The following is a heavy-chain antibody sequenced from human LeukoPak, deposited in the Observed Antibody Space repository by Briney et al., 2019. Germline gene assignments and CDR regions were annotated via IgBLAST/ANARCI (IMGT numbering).Heavy chain of an antibody. D-gene: IGHD2-2*01. CDR3: AKEGCSSINCYCNC. Sequence: PGGSLRLSCAASGFAFSTYAMSWVRQAPGKGLEWVSTISDNSGSTSYTDSVKGRFTISRDNSKNTLHLQMNSLRAEDTAVYYCAKEGCSSINCYCNCWGQGTLVTVSS. V-gene: IGHV3-23*01. CDR1: GFAFSTYA. CDR2: ISDNSGST. J-gene: IGHJ4*02.